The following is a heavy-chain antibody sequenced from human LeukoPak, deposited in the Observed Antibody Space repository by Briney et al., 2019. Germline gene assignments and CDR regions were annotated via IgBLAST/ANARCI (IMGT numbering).Heavy chain of an antibody. CDR2: ISSTSSTI. J-gene: IGHJ4*02. Sequence: PGGSLRLSCAASGFTFSSYEMNWVRQAPGKGLEWVSYISSTSSTIYYADSVKGRFTISRDNAKNSLYLQMNSLRAEDTAVYYCAGLAGSGYRDYWGQGTLVTVSS. V-gene: IGHV3-48*01. CDR1: GFTFSSYE. D-gene: IGHD3-22*01. CDR3: AGLAGSGYRDY.